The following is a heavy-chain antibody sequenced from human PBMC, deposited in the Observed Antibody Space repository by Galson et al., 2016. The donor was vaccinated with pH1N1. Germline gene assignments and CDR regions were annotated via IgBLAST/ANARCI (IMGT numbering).Heavy chain of an antibody. D-gene: IGHD2-15*01. J-gene: IGHJ6*02. V-gene: IGHV3-23*01. CDR3: TKWSQRLPLHSGMDV. Sequence: SLRLSCAASGFTFNTYTLNWVRQAPGKGLEWVASISGSSLSTYYADSVKGRFTISRDCSKNTLYLQMNSLRAADTALYYCTKWSQRLPLHSGMDVWGQGTAVTVSS. CDR1: GFTFNTYT. CDR2: ISGSSLST.